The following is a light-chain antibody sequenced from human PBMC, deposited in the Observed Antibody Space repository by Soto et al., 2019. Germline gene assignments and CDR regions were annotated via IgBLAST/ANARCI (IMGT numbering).Light chain of an antibody. CDR2: DVS. V-gene: IGKV1-33*01. J-gene: IGKJ5*01. CDR3: QQYTDLPIT. Sequence: DIQLTQFPSSLSASVGDRVTITCQASRQIPNYLNWYQQKPGQAPTLLIFDVSNLEKGVPSRFSGSGSGTEFTFTISSLQPEDIATYYCQQYTDLPITFGQATRLEIK. CDR1: RQIPNY.